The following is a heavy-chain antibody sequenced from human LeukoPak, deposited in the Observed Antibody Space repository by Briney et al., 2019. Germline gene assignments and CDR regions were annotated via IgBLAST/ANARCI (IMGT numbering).Heavy chain of an antibody. D-gene: IGHD3-22*01. CDR3: AKDEQRWFPYYYDSSGYQGGPDS. CDR2: ISGSGGST. J-gene: IGHJ4*02. CDR1: GFTFSSYA. V-gene: IGHV3-23*01. Sequence: GGSLRLSCAASGFTFSSYAMSWVRQPPGKGLEWVSAISGSGGSTYYADSVKGRFTISRDNSKNTLYLQMNSLRAEDTAVYYCAKDEQRWFPYYYDSSGYQGGPDSWGQGTLVTVSS.